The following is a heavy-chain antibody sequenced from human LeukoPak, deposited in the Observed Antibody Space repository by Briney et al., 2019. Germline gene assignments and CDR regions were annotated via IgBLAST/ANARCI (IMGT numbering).Heavy chain of an antibody. CDR2: SSGSGDST. D-gene: IGHD5-18*01. Sequence: GGSLRLSCAASGFTFSRYAMNWVRQAPGKGLEWVSTSSGSGDSTYYADSVKGRFTISRDNSKNTLYLQMNSLRAEDTAVYYCARDRGYSCGYWGQGTLVTVSS. CDR1: GFTFSRYA. V-gene: IGHV3-23*01. J-gene: IGHJ4*02. CDR3: ARDRGYSCGY.